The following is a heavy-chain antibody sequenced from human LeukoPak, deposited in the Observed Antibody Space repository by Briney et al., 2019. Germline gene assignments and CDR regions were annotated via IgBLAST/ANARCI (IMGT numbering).Heavy chain of an antibody. V-gene: IGHV3-7*01. CDR1: GFTFSNYW. D-gene: IGHD4-17*01. CDR3: ARDYGDVDY. Sequence: PGGSLRLSCAASGFTFSNYWMNWVRQAPGKGLEWVANIKRDGSEKYYVDSVKGRFTISRDNAKNSLYLQMNSLRAEDTAVYYCARDYGDVDYWGQGTLVTVSS. J-gene: IGHJ4*02. CDR2: IKRDGSEK.